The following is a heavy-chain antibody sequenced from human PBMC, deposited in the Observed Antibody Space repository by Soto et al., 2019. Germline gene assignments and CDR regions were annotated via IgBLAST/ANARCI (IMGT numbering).Heavy chain of an antibody. D-gene: IGHD3-3*01. V-gene: IGHV1-2*02. CDR1: GYTFTGYY. CDR2: INPNSGGT. CDR3: ALYYDFWSGHIPYFDY. J-gene: IGHJ4*02. Sequence: ASVKVSCKASGYTFTGYYMHWVRQAPGQGLEWMGWINPNSGGTNYAQKFQGRVTMTRDTSISTAYMELSRLGSDDTAVYYCALYYDFWSGHIPYFDYWGQGTLVTVS.